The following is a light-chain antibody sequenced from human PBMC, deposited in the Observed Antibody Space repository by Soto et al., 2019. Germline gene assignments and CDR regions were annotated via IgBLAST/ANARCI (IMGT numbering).Light chain of an antibody. CDR1: QSISSW. CDR3: QQYNSYWT. CDR2: KAS. V-gene: IGKV1-5*03. Sequence: DIQMTQSPSTLSASVGDRVTITCRASQSISSWLAWYQQKPGKAPKLLIYKASSLESGVPSRFSGSGSGTVFTLTISSLQPEDFATYYCQQYNSYWTFGQGTKVEIK. J-gene: IGKJ1*01.